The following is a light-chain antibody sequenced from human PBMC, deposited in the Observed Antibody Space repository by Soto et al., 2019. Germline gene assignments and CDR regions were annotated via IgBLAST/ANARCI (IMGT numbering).Light chain of an antibody. CDR1: QGISSA. V-gene: IGKV1-13*02. Sequence: AIQLTQSPSSLSASVGDRVTITCRASQGISSALAWYQQKPGKAPTLLIYDASSLESGVPSRFSGSGSGTDFTLTISSLQPEDFATYYCQQFNSYPQFTFGQGTRLEIK. CDR3: QQFNSYPQFT. CDR2: DAS. J-gene: IGKJ5*01.